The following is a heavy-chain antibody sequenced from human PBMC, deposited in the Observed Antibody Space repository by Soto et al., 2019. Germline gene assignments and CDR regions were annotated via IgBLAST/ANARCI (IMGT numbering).Heavy chain of an antibody. J-gene: IGHJ6*02. CDR1: GGSISSGGYY. V-gene: IGHV4-31*03. CDR2: IYYSGST. Sequence: QVQLQESGPGLVKPSQTLSLTCTVSGGSISSGGYYWSWIRQHPGKGLEWIGYIYYSGSTYYNPSRKSRVTISVDTSKNQFSLKLSSVTAADTAVYYCARDARVRYDFWTGYPDGMDVWGQGTTVTVSS. D-gene: IGHD3-3*01. CDR3: ARDARVRYDFWTGYPDGMDV.